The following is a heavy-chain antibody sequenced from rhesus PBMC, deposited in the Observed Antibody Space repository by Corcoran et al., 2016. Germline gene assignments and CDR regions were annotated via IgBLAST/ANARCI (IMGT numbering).Heavy chain of an antibody. D-gene: IGHD6-43*01. V-gene: IGHV3S22*01. CDR2: YKKKANGGTE. CDR1: GFTFSDYY. CDR3: AREGSSSFSLDY. Sequence: EVQLVESGGGVVQPGGSLRLSCAASGFTFSDYYMSWVRQAPGKGQEWVGFYKKKANGGTEEYAASVKGRFTISRDDSKSIASLQMNSLKTEDTAVYYCAREGSSSFSLDYWGQGVLVTVSS. J-gene: IGHJ4*01.